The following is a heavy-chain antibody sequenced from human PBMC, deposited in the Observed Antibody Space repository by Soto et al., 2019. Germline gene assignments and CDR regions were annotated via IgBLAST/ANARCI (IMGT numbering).Heavy chain of an antibody. CDR1: GFTFSDYY. V-gene: IGHV3-11*01. J-gene: IGHJ5*02. D-gene: IGHD3-3*01. CDR3: ARDRGADFWSACVDP. Sequence: QVQLVESGGGLVKPGGSLRLSCAASGFTFSDYYMPWIRQAPGQGLEWVSYISSSGHTIYYADSVKGRFTISRDNAKNSLDLQMSSLRADDTAVYYCARDRGADFWSACVDPWGQGTLVTVSS. CDR2: ISSSGHTI.